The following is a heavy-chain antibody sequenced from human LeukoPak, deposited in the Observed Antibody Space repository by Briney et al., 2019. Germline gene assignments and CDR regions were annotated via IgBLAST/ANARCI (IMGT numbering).Heavy chain of an antibody. V-gene: IGHV1-18*04. J-gene: IGHJ3*02. Sequence: GASVKVSCKASGYTFTGYYMHWVRQAPGQGLEWMGWISAYNGNTNYAQKLQGRVTMTTDTSTSTAYMELRSLRSDDTAVYYCARPSYYYDSSGYGGAFDIWGQGTMVTVSS. D-gene: IGHD3-22*01. CDR2: ISAYNGNT. CDR3: ARPSYYYDSSGYGGAFDI. CDR1: GYTFTGYY.